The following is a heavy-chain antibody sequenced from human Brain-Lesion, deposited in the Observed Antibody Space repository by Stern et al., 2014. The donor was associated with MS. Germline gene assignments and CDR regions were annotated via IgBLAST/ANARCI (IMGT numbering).Heavy chain of an antibody. CDR1: GLIFSNYA. CDR3: ARVDTPLDYYYGMDV. Sequence: QVQLVQSGGGVVQPGRSLRLSCAASGLIFSNYAMHWVRQAPGKGLQWGAILSYDGSNKYYADSVKGRFTISRDNSKNTLYLQMNSLKSEDTAVYYCARVDTPLDYYYGMDVWGQGTTVTVSS. V-gene: IGHV3-30*01. J-gene: IGHJ6*02. CDR2: LSYDGSNK. D-gene: IGHD5-18*01.